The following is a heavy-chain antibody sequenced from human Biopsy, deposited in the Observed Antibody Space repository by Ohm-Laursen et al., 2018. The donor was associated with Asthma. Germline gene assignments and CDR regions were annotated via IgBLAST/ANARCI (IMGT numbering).Heavy chain of an antibody. D-gene: IGHD6-13*01. V-gene: IGHV4-39*01. CDR1: GGYMRSGNYY. Sequence: SDTLSLTCRLSSGSGGYMRSGNYYWGWIRQPPGKGLEWIGSIYYSGTTYYNLSLESRVTVSADTSKNQFSLKLTSVTAADTAVYYCVRGSSSWHHGPFHYYYGLDVWGQGTTATVSS. CDR2: IYYSGTT. CDR3: VRGSSSWHHGPFHYYYGLDV. J-gene: IGHJ6*02.